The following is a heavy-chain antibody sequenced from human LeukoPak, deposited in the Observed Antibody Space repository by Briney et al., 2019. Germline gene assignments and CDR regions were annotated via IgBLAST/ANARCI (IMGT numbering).Heavy chain of an antibody. CDR3: ATVGCSSPTCPLST. D-gene: IGHD2-2*01. CDR1: GGSISRYY. V-gene: IGHV4-59*08. Sequence: SETLSLTCTVSGGSISRYYWSWVREAPGKGLEWIGYIYYSGSSKYNPSLQSPVTLSVYTSKTQFSLKLSSVTAADTAVYYCATVGCSSPTCPLSTWGQGTLVTVSS. J-gene: IGHJ5*02. CDR2: IYYSGSS.